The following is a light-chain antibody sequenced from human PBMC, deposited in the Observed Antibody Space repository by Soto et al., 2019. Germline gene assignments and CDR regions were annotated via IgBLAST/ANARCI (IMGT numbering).Light chain of an antibody. CDR3: QQANSFPIT. V-gene: IGKV4-1*01. J-gene: IGKJ5*01. Sequence: DIVMTQSPDSLAVSLGERATINCKSSQSVLYTSNNKNYLAWYQQKPGKAPKLLIYAASSLQSGVPSRFSGSGSGTDFTLTITSLQPEDFATYYCQQANSFPITFGQGTRLEIK. CDR2: AAS. CDR1: QSVLYTSNNKNY.